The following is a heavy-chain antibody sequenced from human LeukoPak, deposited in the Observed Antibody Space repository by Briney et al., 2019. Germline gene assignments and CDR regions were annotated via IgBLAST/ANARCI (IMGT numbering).Heavy chain of an antibody. CDR1: GGTFSSYA. CDR3: AREVGPNYYYYGMDV. J-gene: IGHJ6*02. V-gene: IGHV1-69*13. Sequence: SVNVSCKASGGTFSSYAISWVRQAPGQGLEWMGGIIPIFGTANYAQKFQGRVTITADESTSTAYMELSSLRSEDTAVYYCAREVGPNYYYYGMDVWGQGTTVTVSS. CDR2: IIPIFGTA.